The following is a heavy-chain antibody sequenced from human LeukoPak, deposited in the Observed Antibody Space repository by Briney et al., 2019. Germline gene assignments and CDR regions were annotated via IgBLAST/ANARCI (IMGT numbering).Heavy chain of an antibody. CDR2: IWYDGSNK. D-gene: IGHD6-19*01. V-gene: IGHV3-33*01. CDR1: GFTFSSHG. CDR3: ARGPLEWYSSKKFDY. Sequence: PGGSLRLSCAASGFTFSSHGMHWVRQAPGKGLEWVAVIWYDGSNKYYADSVKGRFTISRDNSKNTLYLQMNSLRAEDTAVYYCARGPLEWYSSKKFDYWGQGTLVTVSS. J-gene: IGHJ4*02.